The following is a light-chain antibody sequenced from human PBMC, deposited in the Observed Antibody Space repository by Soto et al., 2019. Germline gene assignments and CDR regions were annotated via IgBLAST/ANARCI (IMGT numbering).Light chain of an antibody. V-gene: IGKV3-11*01. J-gene: IGKJ5*01. CDR2: GAS. CDR3: QQRSNWPIT. CDR1: QSVTNF. Sequence: ETVLTQSPATLSLSPGERATLSCRASQSVTNFLAWYQQKSGQAPRPLIYGASSRATGIPARFSGSGSGTDFTLTISSLEPEDFAVYYCQQRSNWPITFGQGTRLEIK.